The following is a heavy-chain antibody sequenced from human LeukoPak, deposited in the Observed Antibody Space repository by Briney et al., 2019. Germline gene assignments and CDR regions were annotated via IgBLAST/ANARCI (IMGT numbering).Heavy chain of an antibody. D-gene: IGHD6-6*01. J-gene: IGHJ4*02. CDR1: GFAFSDYY. V-gene: IGHV3-11*01. CDR3: AREYASSSHSDS. Sequence: GGSLRLSCAASGFAFSDYYMTWIRQAPGKGLEWVSYISSSDYRTNYADSVKGRFTISRDNAKNSLYLQMNSLRAEDTAVYYCAREYASSSHSDSWGQGTLVTVSS. CDR2: ISSSDYRT.